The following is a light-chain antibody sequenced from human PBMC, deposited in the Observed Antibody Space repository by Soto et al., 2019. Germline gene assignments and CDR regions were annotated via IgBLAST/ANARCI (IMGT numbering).Light chain of an antibody. V-gene: IGKV1-27*01. J-gene: IGKJ4*02. Sequence: DIQMTQSPSSLSASVGDRVTITCRASLTISNYLAWYQQKPGKIPNLLIYAASTLQAGVPSRCSGSGSGADFTLTIISLQPEYVAAYYCQKYNSAPLTLGGGTKVKIK. CDR2: AAS. CDR3: QKYNSAPLT. CDR1: LTISNY.